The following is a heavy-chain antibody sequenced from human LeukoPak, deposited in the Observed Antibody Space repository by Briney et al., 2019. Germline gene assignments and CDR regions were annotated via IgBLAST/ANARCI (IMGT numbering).Heavy chain of an antibody. D-gene: IGHD2-2*02. Sequence: GGSLRLSCAASGFTFSSFGMNWVRQAPGKGLEWVSSISPSGSLISYADSVKGRFTISRDNPKTTVYLQMNSLRVEDTAVYYCAKGYCTSTSCYRYYYYYMDVWGKGTTVTVSS. CDR2: ISPSGSLI. CDR1: GFTFSSFG. V-gene: IGHV3-21*01. CDR3: AKGYCTSTSCYRYYYYYMDV. J-gene: IGHJ6*03.